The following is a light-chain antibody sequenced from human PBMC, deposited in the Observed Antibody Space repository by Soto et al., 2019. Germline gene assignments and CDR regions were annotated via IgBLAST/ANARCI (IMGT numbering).Light chain of an antibody. Sequence: QSALTQPPSASGSPGQSVTISCTGTSSDVGGYNYVSWYQQHPGKAPRLMIYEVNKRPSGVPDRFSGSKSGNTASLTVSGLQAEDEADYYCSSYPGSSAAVIFGGGTKVTVL. CDR3: SSYPGSSAAVI. CDR2: EVN. CDR1: SSDVGGYNY. J-gene: IGLJ2*01. V-gene: IGLV2-8*01.